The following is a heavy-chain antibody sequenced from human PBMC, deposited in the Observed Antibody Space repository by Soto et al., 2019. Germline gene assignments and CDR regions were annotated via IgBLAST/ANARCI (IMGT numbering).Heavy chain of an antibody. CDR1: GFTFSSYS. J-gene: IGHJ6*02. V-gene: IGHV3-21*01. CDR3: ARVDTAMVYYYYYGMDV. Sequence: GGSLRLSCAASGFTFSSYSMNWVRQAPGKGLEWVSSISSSSSYICYADSVKGRFTISRDNAKNSLYLQMNSLRAEDTAVYYCARVDTAMVYYYYYGMDVWGQGTTVTVSS. CDR2: ISSSSSYI. D-gene: IGHD5-18*01.